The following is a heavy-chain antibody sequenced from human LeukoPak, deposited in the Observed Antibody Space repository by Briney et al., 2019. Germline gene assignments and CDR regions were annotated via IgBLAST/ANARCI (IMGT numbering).Heavy chain of an antibody. CDR3: ASSDIAMVMGGDY. CDR1: GFTVSSNY. Sequence: GGSLRLSCAASGFTVSSNYMSWVRQAPGKGLEWVSVIYSGGSTYYADSVKGRFTISRDNSKNTLYLQMNSLRAEDTAVYYCASSDIAMVMGGDYWGQGTLVTVSS. D-gene: IGHD5-18*01. CDR2: IYSGGST. J-gene: IGHJ4*02. V-gene: IGHV3-53*01.